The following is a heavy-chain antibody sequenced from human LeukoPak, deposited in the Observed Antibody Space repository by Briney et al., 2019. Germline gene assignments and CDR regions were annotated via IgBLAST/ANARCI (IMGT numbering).Heavy chain of an antibody. Sequence: ASVNVSCKAFGGTFSSYAIIWVRQAAGQGLEGMGGIIPIFGTANYAQKLQGRVTITADESTSTGYIGLSSLRSEDTVGYYCARDSSDILTGYAKWGQGTLVTVSS. CDR2: IIPIFGTA. J-gene: IGHJ4*02. CDR3: ARDSSDILTGYAK. D-gene: IGHD3-9*01. V-gene: IGHV1-69*13. CDR1: GGTFSSYA.